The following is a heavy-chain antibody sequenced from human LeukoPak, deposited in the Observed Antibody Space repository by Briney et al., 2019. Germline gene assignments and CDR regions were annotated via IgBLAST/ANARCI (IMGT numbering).Heavy chain of an antibody. J-gene: IGHJ3*02. CDR1: GGTFSSYA. V-gene: IGHV1-69*05. CDR2: IIPIFGTA. D-gene: IGHD3-10*01. Sequence: GASVKVSCKASGGTFSSYAISWVRQAPGQGLEWMGGIIPIFGTANYAQKFQGRVTITTDESTSTAYMELSSLRSEDTAVYYCASRRHYYGSGRPHAFDIWGQGTMVTVSS. CDR3: ASRRHYYGSGRPHAFDI.